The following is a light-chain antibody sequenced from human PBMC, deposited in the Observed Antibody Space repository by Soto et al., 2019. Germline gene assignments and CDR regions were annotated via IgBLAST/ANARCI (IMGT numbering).Light chain of an antibody. CDR2: AAS. Sequence: EIQMTQSPSYLSTSAGDRVTITCRASQSISSYLNWYQKKPGKDPKILIYAASSLQSGVPSRFSGNGSETDFNLTLRSLQTEDFATYSGQQSYRTTWAVRPGTKVDIK. CDR1: QSISSY. J-gene: IGKJ1*01. CDR3: QQSYRTTWA. V-gene: IGKV1-39*01.